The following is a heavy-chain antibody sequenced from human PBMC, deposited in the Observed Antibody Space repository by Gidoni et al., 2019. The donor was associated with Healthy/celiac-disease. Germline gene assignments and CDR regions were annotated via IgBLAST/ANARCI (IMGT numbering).Heavy chain of an antibody. CDR2: TYYSSKWYN. CDR3: ARDLAYYDSSGYYYYYYGMDV. CDR1: GESVASNSAA. J-gene: IGHJ6*02. Sequence: QVQLQQSGPGLVKPSQTLSLTCAISGESVASNSAAWHWIWQSPSRGLEWLGRTYYSSKWYNDYAVSVKSRITSNPDTSKNQFSLQLNFVTPEDTAVYYCARDLAYYDSSGYYYYYYGMDVWGQGTTVTVSS. D-gene: IGHD3-22*01. V-gene: IGHV6-1*01.